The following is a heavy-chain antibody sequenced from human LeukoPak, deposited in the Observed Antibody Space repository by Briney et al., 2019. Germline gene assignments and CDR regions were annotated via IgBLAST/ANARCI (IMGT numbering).Heavy chain of an antibody. CDR3: ARHKSYCTTSTCYYIDS. V-gene: IGHV4-38-2*01. CDR1: GYSISSGYY. J-gene: IGHJ5*01. CDR2: MYHSGST. D-gene: IGHD2-2*01. Sequence: SETLSLTCGVSGYSISSGYYWGWIRQPPGKGLEWIGNMYHSGSTDYTPSLKSRVTISIDTSKNQFSLNLRSVTAADTAVYYCARHKSYCTTSTCYYIDSWGQGTLVTVSS.